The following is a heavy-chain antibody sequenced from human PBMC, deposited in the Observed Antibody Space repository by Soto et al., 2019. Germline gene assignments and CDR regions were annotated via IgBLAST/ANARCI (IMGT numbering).Heavy chain of an antibody. Sequence: EVQLVESGGGLVQPGGSLRLSCAASGFTVSSNYMSWVRQAPGKGLEWVSVIYSGGSTYYADSVKGRFTISRDNSKNTLYLQMNSLRAEDTAVYYCARSAVTYKDYHYGMDVWGQGTTVTVSS. J-gene: IGHJ6*02. CDR2: IYSGGST. V-gene: IGHV3-66*01. D-gene: IGHD4-17*01. CDR3: ARSAVTYKDYHYGMDV. CDR1: GFTVSSNY.